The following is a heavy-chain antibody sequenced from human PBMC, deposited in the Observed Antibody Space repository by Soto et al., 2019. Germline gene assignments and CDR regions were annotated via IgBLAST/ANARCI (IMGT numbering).Heavy chain of an antibody. D-gene: IGHD2-2*02. CDR1: GFTFSNYA. Sequence: PGGSLRLSCSVSGFTFSNYAMHWVRQAPGKGLEYVSAISSNGGGTYHADSVNGRFTISRDNSKNTLYLQMSSLRAEDTAVYYCVKALSARYNSAKAFDVWGQGTLVTVSS. CDR2: ISSNGGGT. CDR3: VKALSARYNSAKAFDV. J-gene: IGHJ3*01. V-gene: IGHV3-64D*06.